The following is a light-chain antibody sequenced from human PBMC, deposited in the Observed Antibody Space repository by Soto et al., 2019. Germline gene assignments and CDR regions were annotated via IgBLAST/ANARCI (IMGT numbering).Light chain of an antibody. J-gene: IGKJ2*01. CDR3: MQALQTPRT. Sequence: DIVMTQSPLSLPVTPGEPASISCRSSQSLLHSNGYNYLDWYLQKPGQSPHLLIYWGSGRASGVPDRFSGSGSSTDFTLKISRVEAEDVGVYYCMQALQTPRTFGQGTKLEIK. CDR2: WGS. V-gene: IGKV2-28*01. CDR1: QSLLHSNGYNY.